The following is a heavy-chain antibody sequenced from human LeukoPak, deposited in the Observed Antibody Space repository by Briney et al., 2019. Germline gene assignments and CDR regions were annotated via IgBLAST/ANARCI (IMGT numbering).Heavy chain of an antibody. CDR2: IIPIFGTA. V-gene: IGHV1-69*13. D-gene: IGHD5-24*01. CDR3: ARGSSSGDDLDY. CDR1: GGTFSSYA. J-gene: IGHJ4*02. Sequence: SSVKVSCKASGGTFSSYAISWVRQAPGQGLEWMGGIIPIFGTANYAQKFQGRVTITADESTSTAYMELSSLRSEDTAVYYCARGSSSGDDLDYWGQGTLVTVSS.